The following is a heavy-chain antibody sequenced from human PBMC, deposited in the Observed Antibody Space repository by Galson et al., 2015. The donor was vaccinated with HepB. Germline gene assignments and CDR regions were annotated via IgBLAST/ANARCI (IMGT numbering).Heavy chain of an antibody. Sequence: SVKVSCKAPGGIFSSSSINWVRQTPGQGLEWMGGITALFGTPHYAQKFRGKVTITADESKRTVYLEVTSLRSEDTATYFCARAGAARPVDYYMDVWGNGTTVIVSS. CDR1: GGIFSSSS. CDR3: ARAGAARPVDYYMDV. D-gene: IGHD6-6*01. V-gene: IGHV1-69*13. CDR2: ITALFGTP. J-gene: IGHJ6*03.